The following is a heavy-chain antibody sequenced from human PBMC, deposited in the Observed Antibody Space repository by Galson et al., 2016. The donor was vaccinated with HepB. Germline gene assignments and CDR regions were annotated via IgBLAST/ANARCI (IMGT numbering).Heavy chain of an antibody. CDR3: TREKDNRFTY. J-gene: IGHJ4*02. CDR1: GDSVSSDSAA. D-gene: IGHD1-1*01. Sequence: CAISGDSVSSDSAAWTWIRQSPSRGLEWLGRTYYRSTWYNEYSVTVKSRITINSDKPKNQFTLQLTSVTPEDTAVYYCTREKDNRFTYWGQGTLVTVS. CDR2: TYYRSTWYN. V-gene: IGHV6-1*01.